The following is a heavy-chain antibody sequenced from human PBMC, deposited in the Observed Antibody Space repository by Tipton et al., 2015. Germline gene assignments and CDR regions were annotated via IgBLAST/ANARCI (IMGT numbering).Heavy chain of an antibody. CDR1: GGSISSGGYY. CDR3: ARGRQWLPKDYFDY. J-gene: IGHJ4*02. Sequence: TLSLTCTVSGGSISSGGYYWSWIRQPPGKGLEWIGYISYSGSTNYNPSLKSRVTISVDTSKNQFSLKLSSVTAADTAVYYCARGRQWLPKDYFDYWGQGTLVTVSS. V-gene: IGHV4-61*08. D-gene: IGHD6-19*01. CDR2: ISYSGST.